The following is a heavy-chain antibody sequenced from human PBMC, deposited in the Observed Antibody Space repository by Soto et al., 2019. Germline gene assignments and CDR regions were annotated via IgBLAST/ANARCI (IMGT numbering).Heavy chain of an antibody. Sequence: QVQLVQSGAEVEKPGASVKVSCKASGYTFTNYAVHWVRQAPGQRLEWMGWINAGNGNTRFSQNLQGRVTITRDTSALTVYMELSSLRSEDTAVYYCARGHLAVVPVASWFYYMDVWGKGTTVTVSS. J-gene: IGHJ6*03. CDR2: INAGNGNT. D-gene: IGHD2-2*01. CDR3: ARGHLAVVPVASWFYYMDV. CDR1: GYTFTNYA. V-gene: IGHV1-3*01.